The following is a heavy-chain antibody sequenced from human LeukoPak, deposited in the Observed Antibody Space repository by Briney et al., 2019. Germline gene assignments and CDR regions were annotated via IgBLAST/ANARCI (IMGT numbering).Heavy chain of an antibody. V-gene: IGHV1-69*10. Sequence: AASVKVSRKASGGTFSSYTISWVRQAPGQGLEWMGGIIPILGIANYAQKFQGRVTITADKSTSTAYMELSSLRSEDTAVYYCASDCSGGSCYGKYYYYYYMDVWGKGTTVTVSS. CDR1: GGTFSSYT. J-gene: IGHJ6*03. CDR2: IIPILGIA. CDR3: ASDCSGGSCYGKYYYYYYMDV. D-gene: IGHD2-15*01.